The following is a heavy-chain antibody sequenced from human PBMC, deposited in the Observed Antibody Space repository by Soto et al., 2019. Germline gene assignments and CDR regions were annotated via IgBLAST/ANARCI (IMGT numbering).Heavy chain of an antibody. Sequence: HGGSMRLSSAASGFTVNITYMSWVRQAPGKGLEWVSVIYSGGSTYYADSVKGRFTISRHNSKNTLYLQMNSLTPEDTVVYYCARPIGYYYGMDVWGQGTTVTVYS. CDR1: GFTVNITY. V-gene: IGHV3-53*04. CDR3: ARPIGYYYGMDV. CDR2: IYSGGST. J-gene: IGHJ6*02.